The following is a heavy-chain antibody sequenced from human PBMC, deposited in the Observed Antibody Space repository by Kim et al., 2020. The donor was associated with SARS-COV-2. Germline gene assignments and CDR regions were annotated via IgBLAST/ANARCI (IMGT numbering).Heavy chain of an antibody. D-gene: IGHD1-26*01. Sequence: GGSLRLSCAASGFTFSSYGMHWVRQAPGKGLEWVAVISYDGSNKYYADSVKGRFTISRDNSKNTLYLQMNSLRAEDTAVYYCAKDFAGIVGAIEGSFDY. CDR2: ISYDGSNK. CDR3: AKDFAGIVGAIEGSFDY. CDR1: GFTFSSYG. J-gene: IGHJ4*01. V-gene: IGHV3-30*18.